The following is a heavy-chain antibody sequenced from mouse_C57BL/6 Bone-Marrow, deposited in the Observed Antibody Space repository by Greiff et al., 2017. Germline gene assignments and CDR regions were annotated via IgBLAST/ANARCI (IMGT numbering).Heavy chain of an antibody. CDR2: INPNYGTT. D-gene: IGHD1-1*01. V-gene: IGHV1-39*01. J-gene: IGHJ2*01. CDR3: AIYYYGSSRYYFDY. CDR1: GYSFTDYN. Sequence: VQLQQSGPELVKPGASVKISCKASGYSFTDYNMNWVKQSNGKSLEWIGVINPNYGTTSYNQKFKGKATLTVDQSSSTAYMQLNSLTSEDSAVYYGAIYYYGSSRYYFDYWGQGTTLTVSS.